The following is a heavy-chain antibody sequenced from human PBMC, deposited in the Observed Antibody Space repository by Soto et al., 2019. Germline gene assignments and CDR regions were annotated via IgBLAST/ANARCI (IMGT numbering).Heavy chain of an antibody. CDR2: IYYSGST. D-gene: IGHD6-13*01. J-gene: IGHJ4*02. CDR1: GGSISSGDYY. Sequence: PSETLSLTCTVSGGSISSGDYYWSWIRQPPGKGLEWIGYIYYSGSTYYNPSLKSRVTISVDTPKNQFSLKLSSVTAADTAVYYCARGRVRSSWNFDYWGQGTLVTVSS. V-gene: IGHV4-30-4*01. CDR3: ARGRVRSSWNFDY.